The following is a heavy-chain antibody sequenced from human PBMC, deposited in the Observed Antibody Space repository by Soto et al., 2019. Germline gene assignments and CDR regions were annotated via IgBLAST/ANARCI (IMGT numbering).Heavy chain of an antibody. D-gene: IGHD6-13*01. CDR1: GGSIRSSSFH. CDR2: IYYSGST. Sequence: QLQLQESGPGLVKPSETLSLTCTVSGGSIRSSSFHWGRIRQPPGKGLEWIGSIYYSGSTYYSPSLKSGLTISVDTSQNQFSLKLSSVTAADTAVYYCARRERAAGTDWWFDPWGQGTLVPVSS. V-gene: IGHV4-39*01. CDR3: ARRERAAGTDWWFDP. J-gene: IGHJ5*02.